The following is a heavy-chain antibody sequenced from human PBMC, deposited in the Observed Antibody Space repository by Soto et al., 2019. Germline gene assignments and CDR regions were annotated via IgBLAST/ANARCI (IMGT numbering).Heavy chain of an antibody. CDR2: IRGSGAET. V-gene: IGHV3-23*01. Sequence: EVHLLESGGDLVQPGGSLRVSCVASGFSFSNYAMSWVRQAPGKGLEWVLGIRGSGAETHYADSVKGRFTISRDNSKNTVYLEMRSLNVGDTAVYYCARSEGAEGVVWFDTWGRGTLVTVSS. CDR3: ARSEGAEGVVWFDT. D-gene: IGHD1-26*01. CDR1: GFSFSNYA. J-gene: IGHJ5*02.